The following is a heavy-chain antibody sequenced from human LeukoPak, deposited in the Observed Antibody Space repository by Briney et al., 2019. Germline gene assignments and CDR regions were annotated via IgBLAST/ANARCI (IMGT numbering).Heavy chain of an antibody. V-gene: IGHV3-11*01. D-gene: IGHD1-26*01. Sequence: GGSLRLSCAASGFTFSDYYMSWIRQAPGKGLEWVSYISSSGSTIYYADSVKGRFTLSRDNAKNSLYLQMNSLRAEDTAVYYCARDSSRWELPDDAFDIWGQGTMVTVSS. J-gene: IGHJ3*02. CDR3: ARDSSRWELPDDAFDI. CDR2: ISSSGSTI. CDR1: GFTFSDYY.